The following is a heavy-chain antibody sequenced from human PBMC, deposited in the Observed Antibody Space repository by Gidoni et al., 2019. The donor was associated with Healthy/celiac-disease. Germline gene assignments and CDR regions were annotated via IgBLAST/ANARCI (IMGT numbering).Heavy chain of an antibody. CDR2: IYYSGST. D-gene: IGHD2-2*02. CDR1: GGSISRGGYY. V-gene: IGHV4-31*03. J-gene: IGHJ5*02. CDR3: ARGYCSSTSCYIAGYNWFDP. Sequence: QLQLQESGPGLVKPSQTLSLTCTVSGGSISRGGYYWSWIRQHPGKGLEWIGYIYYSGSTYYNPSLKSRVTISVDTSKNQFSLKLSSVTAADTAVYYCARGYCSSTSCYIAGYNWFDPWGQGTLVTVSS.